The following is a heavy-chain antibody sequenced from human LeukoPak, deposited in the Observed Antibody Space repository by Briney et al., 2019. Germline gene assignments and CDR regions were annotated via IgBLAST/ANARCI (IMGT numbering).Heavy chain of an antibody. CDR3: VRGDHNRNFAAS. D-gene: IGHD1-14*01. J-gene: IGHJ5*02. CDR1: GFTFSIYS. Sequence: GGSLRLSCAASGFTFSIYSMNWVRQAPGKGLEWVSYITSDSSSIYYADSVKGRFTISRDNAKNSLYLQMNSLRAEDTAVYYCVRGDHNRNFAASWGQGTLVTVSS. CDR2: ITSDSSSI. V-gene: IGHV3-48*04.